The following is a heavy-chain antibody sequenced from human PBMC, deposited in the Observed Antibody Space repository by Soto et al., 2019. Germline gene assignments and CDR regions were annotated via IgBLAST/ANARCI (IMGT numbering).Heavy chain of an antibody. V-gene: IGHV3-9*01. D-gene: IGHD5-12*01. CDR3: ARDHDEDFGYDLDYFDY. Sequence: PGGSLRLSCAASGFHFDNYAMHWVRRAPGKGLEWVLGISYSSVAFDYADSVKGRFTISRDNAKNSLYLQMNSLRAEDTAFYYCARDHDEDFGYDLDYFDYWGQGTLVTVSS. J-gene: IGHJ4*02. CDR1: GFHFDNYA. CDR2: ISYSSVAF.